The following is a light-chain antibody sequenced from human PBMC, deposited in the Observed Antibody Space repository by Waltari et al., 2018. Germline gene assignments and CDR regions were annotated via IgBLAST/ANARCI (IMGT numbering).Light chain of an antibody. CDR1: QSVSSY. V-gene: IGKV3-11*01. J-gene: IGKJ1*01. CDR2: DAS. CDR3: QQYNEWRT. Sequence: EIVLTQSPATLSLSPGERATLSCRASQSVSSYLAWYQQKPGQAPRLLIYDASNRATGIPARFSGSGSGTDFTLTISSLQSEDSAVYYCQQYNEWRTFGQGTKVEIK.